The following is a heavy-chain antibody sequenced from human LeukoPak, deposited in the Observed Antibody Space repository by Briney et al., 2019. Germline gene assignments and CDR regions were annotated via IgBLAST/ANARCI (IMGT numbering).Heavy chain of an antibody. J-gene: IGHJ4*02. CDR2: IYYSGTT. D-gene: IGHD6-13*01. V-gene: IGHV4-59*08. Sequence: SETLSLTCTVSGGSMSSHYWSWIRQPPGKGLEWIGYIYYSGTTNYNPSLKSRVTISVDTSKNQFSLKLNSVTAADTAVYYCARLGIAAAAYFDYWGQGTLVTVSS. CDR3: ARLGIAAAAYFDY. CDR1: GGSMSSHY.